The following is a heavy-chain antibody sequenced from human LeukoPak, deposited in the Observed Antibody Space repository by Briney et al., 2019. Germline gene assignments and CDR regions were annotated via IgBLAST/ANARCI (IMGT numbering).Heavy chain of an antibody. D-gene: IGHD2-15*01. Sequence: GGSLGLSCAASGFTFSSYAMSWVRQAPGKGLEWVSAISGSGGSTYYADSVKGRFTISRDNSKNALYLQMNSLRAEDTAVYYCAKDHEDIVVVVAATSDYWGQGTLVTVSS. V-gene: IGHV3-23*01. CDR2: ISGSGGST. J-gene: IGHJ4*02. CDR3: AKDHEDIVVVVAATSDY. CDR1: GFTFSSYA.